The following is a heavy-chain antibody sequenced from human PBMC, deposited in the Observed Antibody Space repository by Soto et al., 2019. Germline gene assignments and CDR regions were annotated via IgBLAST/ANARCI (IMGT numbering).Heavy chain of an antibody. CDR3: ARGKMYNYGLDV. V-gene: IGHV3-53*05. CDR1: GFTVSNNY. CDR2: FDRGGST. J-gene: IGHJ6*02. Sequence: GGSLRLSCAASGFTVSNNYMSWVRQAPGKGLEWVSVFDRGGSTYYADSVKGRFTISRDIPKNTLYLQMNSLRVEDTAVYYCARGKMYNYGLDVWGQGTTVTVSS.